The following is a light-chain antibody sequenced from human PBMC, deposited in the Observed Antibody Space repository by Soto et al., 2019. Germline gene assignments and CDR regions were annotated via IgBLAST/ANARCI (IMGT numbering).Light chain of an antibody. V-gene: IGKV3-15*01. CDR2: GIS. CDR1: QSVSSN. J-gene: IGKJ4*01. Sequence: EIVLTQSPATLSLSPGERATLFCRASQSVSSNLAWYQQKPGQAPRLLIYGISTRATGVPGRFSGSGSGTEFALTISSLQPEDFATYYCQQSYSTPLTFGGGTRWIS. CDR3: QQSYSTPLT.